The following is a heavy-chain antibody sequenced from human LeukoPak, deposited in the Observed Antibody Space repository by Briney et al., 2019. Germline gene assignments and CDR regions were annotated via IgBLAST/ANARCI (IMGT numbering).Heavy chain of an antibody. CDR1: GGFISSSSYY. CDR2: IHYSGST. D-gene: IGHD6-13*01. J-gene: IGHJ4*02. V-gene: IGHV4-39*07. Sequence: SETLSLTCTVSGGFISSSSYYWGWIRQPPGKGLEWIGNIHYSGSTYYNPSLKSRVTISVDTSKNQFSLKLSSVTAADTAVYYCARDDIAAAGIDYWGQGTLVTVSS. CDR3: ARDDIAAAGIDY.